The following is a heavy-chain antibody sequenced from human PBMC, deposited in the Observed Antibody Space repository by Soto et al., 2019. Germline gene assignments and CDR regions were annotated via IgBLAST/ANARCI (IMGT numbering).Heavy chain of an antibody. D-gene: IGHD6-19*01. J-gene: IGHJ3*02. CDR2: ISGSGGTT. V-gene: IGHV3-23*01. CDR3: AKTANGWFSAFDI. Sequence: EVPLLESGGGLVQPGGSLRLFCAASGFTFSSYAMSWVRQAPGKGLEWVSAISGSGGTTYYADSVKGLFTFSRDNSKNTLYLQMNSRRAEDTAVYYCAKTANGWFSAFDIWGQGTMVTVSS. CDR1: GFTFSSYA.